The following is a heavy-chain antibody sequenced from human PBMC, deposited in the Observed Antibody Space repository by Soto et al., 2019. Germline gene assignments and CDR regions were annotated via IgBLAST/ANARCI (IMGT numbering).Heavy chain of an antibody. CDR2: INHSGST. CDR3: ARVVIFGVVGMDV. V-gene: IGHV4-34*01. D-gene: IGHD3-3*01. J-gene: IGHJ6*02. Sequence: SETLSLTCAVYGGSFSGYYWSWIRQPPGKGLEWIGEINHSGSTNYNPSLKSRVTISVDTSKNQFSLKLSSVTAADTAVYYCARVVIFGVVGMDVWGQGTTVTVSS. CDR1: GGSFSGYY.